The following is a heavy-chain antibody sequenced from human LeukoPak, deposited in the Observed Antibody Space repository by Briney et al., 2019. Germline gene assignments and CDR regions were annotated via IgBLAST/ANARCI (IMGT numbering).Heavy chain of an antibody. V-gene: IGHV3-9*03. CDR1: GFTVSSNY. CDR2: ISWNSGSI. J-gene: IGHJ1*01. D-gene: IGHD6-13*01. Sequence: GGSLRLSCAASGFTVSSNYMSWVRQAPGKGLEWVSGISWNSGSIGYADSVKGRFTISRDNAKNSLYLQMNSLRAEDMALYYCAKGDSSSWYVGYFQHWGQGTLVTVSS. CDR3: AKGDSSSWYVGYFQH.